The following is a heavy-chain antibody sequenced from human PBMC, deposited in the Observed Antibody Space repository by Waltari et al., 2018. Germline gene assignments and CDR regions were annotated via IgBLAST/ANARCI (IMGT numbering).Heavy chain of an antibody. CDR1: GGSINSHY. CDR2: IYYSGST. CDR3: ARSEGLFDY. Sequence: QLQLRESCQGLVKPSETLSLACTASGGSINSHYWSWIRQPPGKGLEWIGYIYYSGSTNYNPSLKSRVTISVDTSKNQFSRKLSSVTAADTAVYYGARSEGLFDYWGQGTLVTVSS. V-gene: IGHV4-59*11. J-gene: IGHJ4*02.